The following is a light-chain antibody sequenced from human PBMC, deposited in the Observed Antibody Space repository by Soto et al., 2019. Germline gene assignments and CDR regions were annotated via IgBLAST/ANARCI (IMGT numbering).Light chain of an antibody. J-gene: IGKJ4*01. CDR3: QQRSDWPPVT. CDR1: QSVGSY. CDR2: AAF. Sequence: EIVLTQSPATLSLSPGERATLSCRASQSVGSYLAWYQQKPGQAPRLLIYAAFNRATGIPARFSGSGSGTDFTITISRLEPEDFAVYSCQQRSDWPPVTFGGGTKVEIK. V-gene: IGKV3-11*01.